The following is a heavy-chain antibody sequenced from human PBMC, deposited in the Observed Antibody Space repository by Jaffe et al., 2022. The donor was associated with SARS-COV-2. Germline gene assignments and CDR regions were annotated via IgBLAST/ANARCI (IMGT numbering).Heavy chain of an antibody. D-gene: IGHD2-21*01. V-gene: IGHV3-7*01. CDR3: ARDRVITPLDWYFDL. Sequence: EVQLVESGGGLVQPGGSLRLSCEASDFAFSRYWMSWVRQAPGKGLEWVANIKSDGSETYYVDSVKGRFTISRDNAKNSLSLRMSSLRGEDTAVYFCARDRVITPLDWYFDLWGRGTLVAVSS. J-gene: IGHJ2*01. CDR2: IKSDGSET. CDR1: DFAFSRYW.